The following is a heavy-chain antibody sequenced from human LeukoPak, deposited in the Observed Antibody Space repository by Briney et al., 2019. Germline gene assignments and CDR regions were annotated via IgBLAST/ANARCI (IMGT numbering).Heavy chain of an antibody. V-gene: IGHV3-21*01. CDR2: ITSSSSYI. J-gene: IGHJ4*02. CDR3: AKGRYDSGNYYNTGWYFDY. CDR1: GFTFSSFT. D-gene: IGHD3-10*01. Sequence: GGSLRLSCAASGFTFSSFTMNWVRQAPGKGLEWVSSITSSSSYIYYADSLKGRFTISRDNAKKSLYLQMNSLRAEDTAVYYCAKGRYDSGNYYNTGWYFDYWGQGTLVTVSS.